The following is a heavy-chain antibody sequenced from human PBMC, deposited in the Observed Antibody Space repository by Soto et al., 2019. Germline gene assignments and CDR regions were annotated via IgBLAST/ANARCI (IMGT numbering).Heavy chain of an antibody. CDR2: MNPNSGNT. J-gene: IGHJ6*03. Sequence: ASVKVSCKASGYTLTSYDINWVRQATGQGLEWMGWMNPNSGNTGYAQKFQGRVTMTRNTSISTVYMELSSLRSEDTAVYYCARARTGSLWFAELLKRYYYYYYMDVWGKGTTVTVSS. D-gene: IGHD3-10*01. CDR1: GYTLTSYD. CDR3: ARARTGSLWFAELLKRYYYYYYMDV. V-gene: IGHV1-8*01.